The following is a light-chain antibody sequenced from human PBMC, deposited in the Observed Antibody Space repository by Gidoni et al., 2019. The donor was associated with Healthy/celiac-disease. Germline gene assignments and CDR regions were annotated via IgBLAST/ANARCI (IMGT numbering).Light chain of an antibody. J-gene: IGLJ2*01. CDR1: KLGDKY. V-gene: IGLV3-1*01. CDR2: QDS. CDR3: QAWDSSTAMVV. Sequence: SYELTXPPSVSVSPGQTASITCSGDKLGDKYACWYQQKPGQSPVLVIYQDSKRPSGIPERFSGSNSGNTATLTISGTQAMDEADYYCQAWDSSTAMVVFGGGTKLTVL.